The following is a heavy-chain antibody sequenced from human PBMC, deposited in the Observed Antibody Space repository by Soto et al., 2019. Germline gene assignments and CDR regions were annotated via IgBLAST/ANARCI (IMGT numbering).Heavy chain of an antibody. Sequence: QVQLVQSGAEVKKPGASVKVSCKASGYTFTSYGISWVRQAPGQGLEWMGWISAYNGNTNYAQKLQGRVTMTTDTYTSTDYMELRSLRSDDTAVYYCATGHDYDFWSGYSYYYYGMDVWGQGTTVTVSS. CDR3: ATGHDYDFWSGYSYYYYGMDV. D-gene: IGHD3-3*01. CDR1: GYTFTSYG. CDR2: ISAYNGNT. J-gene: IGHJ6*02. V-gene: IGHV1-18*04.